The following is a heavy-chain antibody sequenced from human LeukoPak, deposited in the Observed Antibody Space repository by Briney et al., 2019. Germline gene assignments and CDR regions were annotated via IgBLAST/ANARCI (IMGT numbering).Heavy chain of an antibody. Sequence: PGRSLRLSCAASGFTFSSYSMNWVGQAPGKGLGWVSYISRSSTIYYADSVKGRFTISRDNAKNSLYLQMNSLRDEDTAVYYCARDGSDNIVVVPAATGGFDYWGQGTLVTVSS. V-gene: IGHV3-48*02. CDR1: GFTFSSYS. D-gene: IGHD2-2*01. CDR3: ARDGSDNIVVVPAATGGFDY. CDR2: ISRSSTI. J-gene: IGHJ4*02.